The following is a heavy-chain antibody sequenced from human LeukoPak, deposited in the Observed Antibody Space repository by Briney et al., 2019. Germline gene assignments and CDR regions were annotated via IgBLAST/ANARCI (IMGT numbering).Heavy chain of an antibody. CDR3: ARDAGWRLDP. Sequence: AGSLTLSCEASGFPFSDHNMDWVRQAPGKGLEWVGRVRNKPNSYTTGYAASVRGRFTISRDDSKNSLFLQMDSLKTEGTAMYYCARDAGWRLDPWGQGSLGSVSS. V-gene: IGHV3-72*01. CDR2: VRNKPNSYTT. J-gene: IGHJ5*02. CDR1: GFPFSDHN. D-gene: IGHD3-3*01.